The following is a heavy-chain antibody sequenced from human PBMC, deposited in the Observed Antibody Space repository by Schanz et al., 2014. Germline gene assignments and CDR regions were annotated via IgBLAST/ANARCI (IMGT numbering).Heavy chain of an antibody. V-gene: IGHV3-11*04. CDR3: AGGPRGGYIEY. CDR2: ISRDGTTS. J-gene: IGHJ4*02. Sequence: QVQLVESGGGLVKPGGSLRLSCAASGFIFNDYYMNWIRQAPGKGLEWLSYISRDGTTSYYADSVKGRFTISRDNAKNSLYLEMTSLRGEDTAVYYCAGGPRGGYIEYWGQGTLVTVSS. CDR1: GFIFNDYY. D-gene: IGHD3-16*01.